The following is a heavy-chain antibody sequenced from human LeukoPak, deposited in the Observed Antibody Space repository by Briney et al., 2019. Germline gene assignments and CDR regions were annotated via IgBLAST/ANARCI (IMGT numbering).Heavy chain of an antibody. V-gene: IGHV3-23*01. CDR1: GFTFSSYA. J-gene: IGHJ4*02. CDR3: ATYRRGYHDSSESYYFDY. CDR2: ISGSGGST. D-gene: IGHD3-22*01. Sequence: GGSLRLSCAASGFTFSSYAMSWVRLAPGKGLEWVSAISGSGGSTYYADSVKGRFTISRDNSKNTLYLQMNGLRAEDTAVYYCATYRRGYHDSSESYYFDYWGQGTLVTVSS.